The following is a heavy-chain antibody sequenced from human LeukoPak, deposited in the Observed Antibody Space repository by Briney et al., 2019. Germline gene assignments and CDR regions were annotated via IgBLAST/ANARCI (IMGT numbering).Heavy chain of an antibody. Sequence: RASVKVSCKASGGTFSSYAISWVRQAPGQGLEWMGGIIPIFGTANYAQKFQGRVTITADESTSTACMELSSLRSEDTAVYYCARPNGGYSYGNQHYYGMDVWGQGTTVTVSS. J-gene: IGHJ6*02. V-gene: IGHV1-69*13. CDR1: GGTFSSYA. CDR2: IIPIFGTA. D-gene: IGHD5-18*01. CDR3: ARPNGGYSYGNQHYYGMDV.